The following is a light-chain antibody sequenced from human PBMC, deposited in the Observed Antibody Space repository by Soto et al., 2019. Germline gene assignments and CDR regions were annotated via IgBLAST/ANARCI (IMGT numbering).Light chain of an antibody. CDR3: QQYDSYSYT. CDR2: GAS. J-gene: IGKJ2*01. Sequence: DIQMTQSPSTLSASVGDRVTITCRASQSISNWLAWYQQKPGKAPKLLISGASSLESGVPSRFSGSGSGTEFTLTINSLQPDDFATYYCQQYDSYSYTFGQGTKVDIK. V-gene: IGKV1-5*01. CDR1: QSISNW.